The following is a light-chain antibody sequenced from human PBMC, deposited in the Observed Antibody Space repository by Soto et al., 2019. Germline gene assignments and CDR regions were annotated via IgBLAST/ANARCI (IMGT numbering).Light chain of an antibody. CDR3: QQYVSSPT. Sequence: EIVLTQSPATLSLSPGERATLSCGASQSVSSSYLAWYQQKPGLAPRLLIYDASYRATGIPDRFSGSGSGTDFTLTISRLEAEDFAVYYCQQYVSSPTFGQGTRLEIK. J-gene: IGKJ5*01. V-gene: IGKV3D-20*01. CDR1: QSVSSSY. CDR2: DAS.